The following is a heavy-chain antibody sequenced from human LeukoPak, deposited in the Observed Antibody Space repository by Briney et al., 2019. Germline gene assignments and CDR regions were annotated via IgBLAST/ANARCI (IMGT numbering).Heavy chain of an antibody. J-gene: IGHJ3*02. CDR1: GGSISSHY. Sequence: SETLSLTCTVSGGSISSHYWSWIRQPPGKELEWIGFISYAGSTNYNPSLKSRVTISVDTSKNQSSLKLTSVTAADTAVYYCAIRRLPGAFDIWGQGTMVTVSS. D-gene: IGHD4-11*01. CDR2: ISYAGST. CDR3: AIRRLPGAFDI. V-gene: IGHV4-59*11.